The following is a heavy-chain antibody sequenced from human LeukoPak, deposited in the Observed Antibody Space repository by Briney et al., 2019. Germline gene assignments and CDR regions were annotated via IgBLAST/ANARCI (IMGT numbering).Heavy chain of an antibody. D-gene: IGHD3-22*01. Sequence: PSETLSLTCAVYGGSFSGYYWSWIRQPPGKGLEWIGEINHSGSTNYNPSLKSRVTISVDTSKNQFSLRLSSVTAADTAVYYCAGGGGMIVAYRDFDYWGQGTLVTVSS. CDR3: AGGGGMIVAYRDFDY. CDR2: INHSGST. V-gene: IGHV4-34*01. J-gene: IGHJ4*02. CDR1: GGSFSGYY.